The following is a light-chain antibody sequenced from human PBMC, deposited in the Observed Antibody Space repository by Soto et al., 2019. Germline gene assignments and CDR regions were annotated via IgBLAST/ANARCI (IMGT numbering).Light chain of an antibody. J-gene: IGLJ2*01. CDR2: SDS. V-gene: IGLV3-21*04. CDR3: QIWDGGNEPSVV. Sequence: SYELTQSPSVSVAPGKTAKILCGGRDIGGQNVHWYQQKPGQAPVLVISSDSDRASGIPERFSGSNSGNTATLTISSVEAGDEADYYCQIWDGGNEPSVVFGGGTKLTVL. CDR1: DIGGQN.